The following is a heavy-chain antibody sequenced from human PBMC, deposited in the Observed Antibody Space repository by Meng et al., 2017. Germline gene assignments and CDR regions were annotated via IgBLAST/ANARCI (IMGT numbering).Heavy chain of an antibody. CDR1: GYNFPDYY. CDR3: ARDEDISAAGKLFGDY. J-gene: IGHJ4*02. V-gene: IGHV1-2*06. CDR2: INPKSGDT. D-gene: IGHD6-25*01. Sequence: SVKVSCKPSGYNFPDYYIHWVRRAPGQGLEWMGRINPKSGDTHYAQKFQARVTMTGDTSISTAYMELSGLRSDDTAMYYCARDEDISAAGKLFGDYWGQGTLVTVSS.